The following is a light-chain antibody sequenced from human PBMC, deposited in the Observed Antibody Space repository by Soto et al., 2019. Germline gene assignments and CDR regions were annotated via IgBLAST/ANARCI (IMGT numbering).Light chain of an antibody. Sequence: DIEMTQSPSTLSASVGDRVTIACRASQSISSWLAWYQQKQGKAPKVLIYDASSLESGVPSRFRGSGSGTDCTFTISSLQPEDFETYYCQQYDNLPITFGQGTRLEIK. CDR3: QQYDNLPIT. CDR1: QSISSW. J-gene: IGKJ5*01. CDR2: DAS. V-gene: IGKV1-5*01.